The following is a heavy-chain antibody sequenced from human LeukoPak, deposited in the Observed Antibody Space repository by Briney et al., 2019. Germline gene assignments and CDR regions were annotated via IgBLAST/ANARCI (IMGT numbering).Heavy chain of an antibody. Sequence: ASETLSLTCTVSSGSISSSSYYWGWIRQPPGKGLEWIGSIYYSGSTYYNPSLKSRVTISVDTSKNQFSLKLSSVTAADTAVYYCARDRYYYDSSGYFDYWGQGTLVTVSS. CDR2: IYYSGST. J-gene: IGHJ4*02. CDR3: ARDRYYYDSSGYFDY. CDR1: SGSISSSSYY. V-gene: IGHV4-39*07. D-gene: IGHD3-22*01.